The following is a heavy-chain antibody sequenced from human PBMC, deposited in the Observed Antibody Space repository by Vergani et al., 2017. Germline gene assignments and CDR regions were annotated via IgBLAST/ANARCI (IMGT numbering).Heavy chain of an antibody. J-gene: IGHJ4*02. CDR3: ARSRIYYGAGSPDY. D-gene: IGHD3-10*01. CDR1: GASVNSYY. Sequence: QVKLQESGPGLVTPSETLSLTCTVSGASVNSYYWSWIRQPPGKGLEWMGYVSFRGDTLYDPSVKGRMTISLNTSSNQFSLYLTSVTAADTAVYYCARSRIYYGAGSPDYWGQGTLVTVSS. CDR2: VSFRGDT. V-gene: IGHV4-59*02.